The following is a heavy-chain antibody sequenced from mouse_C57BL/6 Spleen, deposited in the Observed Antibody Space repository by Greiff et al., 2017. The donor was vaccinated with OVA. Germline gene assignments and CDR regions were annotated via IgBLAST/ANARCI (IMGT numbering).Heavy chain of an antibody. Sequence: VHLVESGPGLVQPSQSLSITCTVSGFSLTSYGVHWVRQSPGKGLEWLGVIWSGGSTDYNAAFISRLSISKDNSKSQVFFKMNSLQADDTAIYYCARSDYVGVDAMDYWGQGTSVTVSS. CDR2: IWSGGST. CDR1: GFSLTSYG. CDR3: ARSDYVGVDAMDY. D-gene: IGHD2-4*01. V-gene: IGHV2-2*01. J-gene: IGHJ4*01.